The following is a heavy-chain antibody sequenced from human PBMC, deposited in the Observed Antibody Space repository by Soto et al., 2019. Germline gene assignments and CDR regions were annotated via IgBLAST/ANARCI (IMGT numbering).Heavy chain of an antibody. D-gene: IGHD3-10*01. J-gene: IGHJ3*02. Sequence: EVQLEESGGGLVQPGGSLRLSCAASGFTLGTYWMTWVRQAPGKGLEWVANIKQDESKKSYLDSVRGRFTISRDNARNSLYLQKNSLRGEDAGLYYCARDVSPGSSSLYLDAFDIWGQGTMVIVSS. CDR2: IKQDESKK. CDR1: GFTLGTYW. V-gene: IGHV3-7*05. CDR3: ARDVSPGSSSLYLDAFDI.